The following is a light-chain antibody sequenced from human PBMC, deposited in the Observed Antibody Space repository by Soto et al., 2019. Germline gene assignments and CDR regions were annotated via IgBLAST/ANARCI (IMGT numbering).Light chain of an antibody. CDR1: SSNIGSNY. J-gene: IGLJ2*01. CDR3: GAWDNSLSGVV. CDR2: RND. Sequence: QSVLTQPPSASGTPGQRVTISCSGSSSNIGSNYAYWYQQLPGTAPKLLIYRNDLRPSGVPDRFSGSKSGTSASLAISGLRSEDEADYYCGAWDNSLSGVVFGGGTQLTV. V-gene: IGLV1-47*01.